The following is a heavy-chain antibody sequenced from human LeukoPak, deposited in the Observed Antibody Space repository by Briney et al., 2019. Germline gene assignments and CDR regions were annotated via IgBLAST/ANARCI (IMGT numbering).Heavy chain of an antibody. CDR1: GFTFSSYA. D-gene: IGHD3-22*01. CDR3: ARWPLTYYYDSSGYPNDAFDI. Sequence: GGSLRVSCAASGFTFSSYAMSWVRQAPGKGLEWVSAISGSGGSTYYGDSVKGRFTISRDNSKNTLYLQMNSLRAEDTAIYYCARWPLTYYYDSSGYPNDAFDIWGQGTMVTVSS. CDR2: ISGSGGST. V-gene: IGHV3-23*01. J-gene: IGHJ3*02.